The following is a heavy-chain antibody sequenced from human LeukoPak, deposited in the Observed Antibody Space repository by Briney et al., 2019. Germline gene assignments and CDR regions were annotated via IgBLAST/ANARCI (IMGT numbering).Heavy chain of an antibody. CDR2: IYPGDSDT. Sequence: PGESLQISCQASGSSFTSFWIGWVRQMPGKGLEWMGIIYPGDSDTRYSPSFQGQVTISADKSISTAYLQWSSLKASDTAVYYCAGRDIVVVPAARNYAFDIWGQGTMVTVSS. J-gene: IGHJ3*02. D-gene: IGHD2-2*01. CDR1: GSSFTSFW. CDR3: AGRDIVVVPAARNYAFDI. V-gene: IGHV5-51*01.